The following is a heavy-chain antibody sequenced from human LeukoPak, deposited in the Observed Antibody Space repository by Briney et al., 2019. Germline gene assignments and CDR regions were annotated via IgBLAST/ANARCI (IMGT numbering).Heavy chain of an antibody. CDR1: GGSISSSSYY. D-gene: IGHD6-13*01. CDR3: ARSGQQLLFAFDI. V-gene: IGHV4-39*02. J-gene: IGHJ3*02. CDR2: IDHSGST. Sequence: PSETLSLTCTVSGGSISSSSYYWGWIRQPPGKGLEWIGSIDHSGSTYYNPSLKSRVTISVDTSNNHFSLKLNSVTAADTAVYYCARSGQQLLFAFDIWGQGTMVTVSS.